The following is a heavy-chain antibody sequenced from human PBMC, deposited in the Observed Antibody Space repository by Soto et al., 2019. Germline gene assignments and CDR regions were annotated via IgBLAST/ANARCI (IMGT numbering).Heavy chain of an antibody. CDR2: IWYDGRNT. Sequence: RSLSCPASGFTFSSYGIHWVRQAPGKGLEWVAVIWYDGRNTYYADSVKGRFTISRDNSKNTLYLQMNSLRAEDTAVYYWARTAYYYDSSGYYFDCWGQGTLVTVSS. CDR1: GFTFSSYG. J-gene: IGHJ4*02. D-gene: IGHD3-22*01. V-gene: IGHV3-33*01. CDR3: ARTAYYYDSSGYYFDC.